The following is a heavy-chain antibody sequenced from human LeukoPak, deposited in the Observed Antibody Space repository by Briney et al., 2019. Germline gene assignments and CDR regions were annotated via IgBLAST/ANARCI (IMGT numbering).Heavy chain of an antibody. J-gene: IGHJ3*02. D-gene: IGHD3-10*01. CDR1: GFTFSSYG. Sequence: GGSLRLSCAASGFTFSSYGMSWVRQAPGKGLVWVSAISGTGDSTYYEDSVRGRFTISRDNSKTTLYLQMNRLRGEDTAVYYCAKAATETGSSYDAFDMWGQGTMVTVSS. CDR2: ISGTGDST. CDR3: AKAATETGSSYDAFDM. V-gene: IGHV3-23*01.